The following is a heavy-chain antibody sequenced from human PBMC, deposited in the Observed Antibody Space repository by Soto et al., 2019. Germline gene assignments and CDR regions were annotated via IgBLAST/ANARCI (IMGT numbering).Heavy chain of an antibody. J-gene: IGHJ4*02. CDR1: GFTFSNYA. D-gene: IGHD2-15*01. CDR2: VGGSGDST. Sequence: EVQLLDSGGGLVQPGGSLRLSCAASGFTFSNYAMSWVRQAPGKGLEWVSGVGGSGDSTYYADSVKGRFTISRDNSKDILYLQMNSLRAEDTAVYYCAKSPLGYCSGGICYPPHYFDYWGQGTLVTVSS. V-gene: IGHV3-23*01. CDR3: AKSPLGYCSGGICYPPHYFDY.